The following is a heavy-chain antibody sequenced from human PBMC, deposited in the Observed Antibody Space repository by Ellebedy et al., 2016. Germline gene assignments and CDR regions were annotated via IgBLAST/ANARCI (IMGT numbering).Heavy chain of an antibody. CDR1: GFTFSSYA. V-gene: IGHV3-23*01. Sequence: GGSLRLXCAASGFTFSSYAMSWVRQAPGKGLEWVSAISGSGGSTYYADSVKGRFTISRDNSKNTLYLQINSLRAEDTAVYYCARHQGVNWYFAYWGQGTRVTVSS. D-gene: IGHD1-1*01. CDR2: ISGSGGST. CDR3: ARHQGVNWYFAY. J-gene: IGHJ4*02.